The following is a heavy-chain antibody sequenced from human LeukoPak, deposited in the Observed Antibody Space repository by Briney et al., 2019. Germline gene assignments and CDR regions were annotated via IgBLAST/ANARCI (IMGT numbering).Heavy chain of an antibody. CDR1: GGSFSGYY. V-gene: IGHV4-34*01. CDR2: INHSGST. CDR3: ARRLGSSWYGPRPYYFDY. Sequence: SETLSLTCAVYGGSFSGYYWSWIRQPPGKGLEWIGEINHSGSTNYNPSLKSRVTISVDTSKNQFSLKLRSVTAADTAVYYCARRLGSSWYGPRPYYFDYWGQGTLVTVSS. J-gene: IGHJ4*02. D-gene: IGHD6-13*01.